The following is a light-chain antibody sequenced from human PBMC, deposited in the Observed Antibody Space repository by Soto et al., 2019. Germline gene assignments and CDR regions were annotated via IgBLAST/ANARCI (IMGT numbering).Light chain of an antibody. CDR2: DVS. Sequence: QSVLTQPRSVSGSPGQSVTISCTGTSSDVGAYNYVFWYQQHPGKAPKLVIYDVSKRPSGVPDRFSGSKSGNTASLAISGLQAEDEADYYCSSYAGGYSFVFGSGTKVTVL. CDR3: SSYAGGYSFV. V-gene: IGLV2-11*01. J-gene: IGLJ1*01. CDR1: SSDVGAYNY.